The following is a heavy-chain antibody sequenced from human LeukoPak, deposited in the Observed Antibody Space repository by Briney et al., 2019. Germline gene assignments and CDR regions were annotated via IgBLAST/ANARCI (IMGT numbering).Heavy chain of an antibody. D-gene: IGHD4-17*01. V-gene: IGHV3-11*05. J-gene: IGHJ4*02. Sequence: GGSLRLSCAVSGFTFSDYYMSWIRQAPGKGLEWVSYISSSSSYTNYADSVKGRFTISRDNAKNSLYLQMNSLRAEDTAVYYCARGTRKGDYVPDYWGQGTLVTVSS. CDR2: ISSSSSYT. CDR3: ARGTRKGDYVPDY. CDR1: GFTFSDYY.